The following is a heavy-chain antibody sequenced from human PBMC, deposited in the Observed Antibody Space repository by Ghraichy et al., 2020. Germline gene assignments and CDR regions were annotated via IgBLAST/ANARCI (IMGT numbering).Heavy chain of an antibody. CDR2: INHSGST. Sequence: SETLSLTCAVYGGSFSGYYWSWIRQPPGKGLEWIGEINHSGSTNYNPSLKSRVTISVDTSKNQFSLMLSSVTAADKAVYYCAGRSNYYGSGSYYKHYYYGMDVWGQGTTVTVSS. CDR3: AGRSNYYGSGSYYKHYYYGMDV. CDR1: GGSFSGYY. D-gene: IGHD3-10*01. J-gene: IGHJ6*02. V-gene: IGHV4-34*01.